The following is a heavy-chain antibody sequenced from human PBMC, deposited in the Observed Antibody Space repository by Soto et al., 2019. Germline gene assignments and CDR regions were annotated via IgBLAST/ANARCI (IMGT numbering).Heavy chain of an antibody. CDR1: GGSISSYY. CDR3: ARNYGGNVDY. J-gene: IGHJ4*02. D-gene: IGHD4-17*01. V-gene: IGHV4-59*08. Sequence: QVQLQESGPGLVRPSETLSLTCTVSGGSISSYYWSWIRQPPGKGLEWIGYIYYSGSANYNPSLKSRVTISVDTSKNQFSLKLSSATAADTAVYYCARNYGGNVDYWGQGTLVTVPS. CDR2: IYYSGSA.